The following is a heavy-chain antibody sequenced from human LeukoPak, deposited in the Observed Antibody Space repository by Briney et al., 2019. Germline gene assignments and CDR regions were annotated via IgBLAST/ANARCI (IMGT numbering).Heavy chain of an antibody. Sequence: SETLSLTCTVSGGSISSYYWSWIRQPPGKGLEWIGYIYNSGSTNYNPSLKSRVTISVDTSKNQFSLKLSSVTAADTAVYYCARALIHYYDSSGYYLGAFDIWGQGTMVTVSS. D-gene: IGHD3-22*01. V-gene: IGHV4-59*01. CDR1: GGSISSYY. CDR3: ARALIHYYDSSGYYLGAFDI. J-gene: IGHJ3*02. CDR2: IYNSGST.